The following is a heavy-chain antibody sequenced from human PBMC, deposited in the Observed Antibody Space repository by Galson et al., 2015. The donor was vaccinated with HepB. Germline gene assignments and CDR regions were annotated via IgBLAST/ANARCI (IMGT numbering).Heavy chain of an antibody. CDR2: INTNGGST. D-gene: IGHD6-19*01. V-gene: IGHV3-23*01. CDR3: AQDRRSSGMYGWFDP. CDR1: GFTFSSYA. J-gene: IGHJ5*02. Sequence: SLRLSCAASGFTFSSYAMSWVRQAPGKGLEWVSSINTNGGSTYYADSVKGRFTISRDNSRNSLYLQMNSLRDEDMALYYWAQDRRSSGMYGWFDPWGQGTLVTVSS.